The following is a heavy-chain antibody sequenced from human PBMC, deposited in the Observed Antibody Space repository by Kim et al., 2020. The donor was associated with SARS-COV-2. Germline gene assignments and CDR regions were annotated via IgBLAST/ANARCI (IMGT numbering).Heavy chain of an antibody. J-gene: IGHJ6*02. V-gene: IGHV1-2*02. D-gene: IGHD6-19*01. Sequence: AQKFQGRVTMTRDTSISTAYMELSRLRSDDTAVYYCARGRWGIAVPVDVWGQGTTVTVSS. CDR3: ARGRWGIAVPVDV.